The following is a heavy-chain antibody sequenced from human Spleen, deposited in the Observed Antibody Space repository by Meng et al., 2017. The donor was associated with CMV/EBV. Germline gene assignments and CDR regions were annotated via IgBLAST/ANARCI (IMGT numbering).Heavy chain of an antibody. Sequence: GSLRLSCAVYGGSFSGYYWSWIRQPPGKGLEWIGEINHSGSTNYNPSLKSRVTISVDTSKNQFSLKLRSVTAADTAVYYCAREVCSSNNCHFGGYGMDSWGPGTTVTVSS. CDR1: GGSFSGYY. CDR3: AREVCSSNNCHFGGYGMDS. CDR2: INHSGST. J-gene: IGHJ6*02. D-gene: IGHD3-16*01. V-gene: IGHV4-34*01.